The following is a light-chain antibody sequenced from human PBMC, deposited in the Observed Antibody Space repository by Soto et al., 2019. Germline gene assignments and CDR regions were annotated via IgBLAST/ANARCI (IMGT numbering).Light chain of an antibody. CDR3: SSFTRTSTRI. CDR1: SSDIGSYDY. V-gene: IGLV2-14*01. Sequence: QSVLTQPASVSGSPGQSITISCTGTSSDIGSYDYVSWYQQHPGKAPNLIIYEVTDRPSGVSNRFSGSKSGNTASLTISGLQAEDEADYYCSSFTRTSTRIFGSGTKVTV. CDR2: EVT. J-gene: IGLJ1*01.